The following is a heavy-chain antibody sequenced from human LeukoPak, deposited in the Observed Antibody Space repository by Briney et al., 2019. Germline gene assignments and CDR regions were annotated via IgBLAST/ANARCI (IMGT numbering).Heavy chain of an antibody. V-gene: IGHV3-30-3*01. J-gene: IGHJ4*02. Sequence: GGSLRLSCAASGFTFSSYAMHWVRQAPGKGLEWVAVISYDGSNKYYADSVKGRFTISRDNSKNTLYLQLNSLRAEDTAVYYCARDSVVPDAIFDYWGQGTLVTVSS. CDR2: ISYDGSNK. CDR3: ARDSVVPDAIFDY. CDR1: GFTFSSYA. D-gene: IGHD2-2*01.